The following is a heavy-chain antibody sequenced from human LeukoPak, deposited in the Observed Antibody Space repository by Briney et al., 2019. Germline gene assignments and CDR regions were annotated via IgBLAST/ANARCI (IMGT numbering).Heavy chain of an antibody. J-gene: IGHJ5*02. CDR1: GFTFGSYS. V-gene: IGHV3-21*06. D-gene: IGHD2-15*01. Sequence: PGVSLRLSCAASGFTFGSYSMNWVRQAPGKGLEWVSSISSSSSYIYYADSVKGRFTISRDNAKNSLYLQMNSLRAEDTAVYYCARDEVAYCSGGSCYSTWFDPWGQGTLVTVSS. CDR3: ARDEVAYCSGGSCYSTWFDP. CDR2: ISSSSSYI.